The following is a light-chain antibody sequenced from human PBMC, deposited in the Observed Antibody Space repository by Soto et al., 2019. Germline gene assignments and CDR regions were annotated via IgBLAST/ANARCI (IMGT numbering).Light chain of an antibody. CDR1: QSVSTF. J-gene: IGKJ4*01. Sequence: EIVLTQSPATLSLSPGERATLSCRASQSVSTFLAWYQHKPGQAPRLLIYDTSNRATGIPARFSGSGSGTDFTLTISSLEPEDFAFYYCHQRSNWVTFGGGTKVEIK. CDR2: DTS. CDR3: HQRSNWVT. V-gene: IGKV3-11*01.